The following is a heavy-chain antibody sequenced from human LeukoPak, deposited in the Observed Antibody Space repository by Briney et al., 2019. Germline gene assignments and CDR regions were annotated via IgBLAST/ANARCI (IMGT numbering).Heavy chain of an antibody. D-gene: IGHD3-10*01. J-gene: IGHJ4*02. CDR1: GGSLSSGDYY. CDR2: IYYSGST. CDR3: ARVSGGVRGVIISTSFYFDY. V-gene: IGHV4-30-4*01. Sequence: SQTLSLTCTVSGGSLSSGDYYWSWIRQPPGKGLEWIGYIYYSGSTYYNPSLKSRVTISVDTSKNQFSLKLSSVTAADTAVYYCARVSGGVRGVIISTSFYFDYWGQGTLVTVSS.